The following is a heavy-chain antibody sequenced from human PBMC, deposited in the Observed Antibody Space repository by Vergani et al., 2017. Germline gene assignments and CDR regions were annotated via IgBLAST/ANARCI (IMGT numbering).Heavy chain of an antibody. CDR1: GGTFSSYA. CDR3: ARGGYCSGGSCTYYYYYMDV. Sequence: QVQLVQSGAEVKKPGSSVKVSCKASGGTFSSYAISWVRQAPGQGLEWMGRIITILGIANYAQKFKGRVTITADKSTRTTYMELSSLRSEDTAVYYCARGGYCSGGSCTYYYYYMDVWGKGTTVTVSS. J-gene: IGHJ6*03. D-gene: IGHD2-15*01. CDR2: IITILGIA. V-gene: IGHV1-69*04.